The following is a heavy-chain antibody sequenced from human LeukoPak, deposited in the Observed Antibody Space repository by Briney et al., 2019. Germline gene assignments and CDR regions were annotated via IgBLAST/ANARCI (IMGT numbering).Heavy chain of an antibody. Sequence: SETLSLTCAVYGGSFSGYYWSWIRQPPGKGLEWIGEINHSGSTNYNPSLKSRVTISVDTSKNQFSLKLSSVTAADTAVYYCARPQQHIVVVTAAYAFDIWGQGTMVTVSS. D-gene: IGHD2-21*02. CDR3: ARPQQHIVVVTAAYAFDI. CDR2: INHSGST. CDR1: GGSFSGYY. V-gene: IGHV4-34*01. J-gene: IGHJ3*02.